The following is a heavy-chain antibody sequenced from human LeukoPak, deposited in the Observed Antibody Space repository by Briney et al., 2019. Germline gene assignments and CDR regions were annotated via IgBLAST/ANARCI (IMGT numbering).Heavy chain of an antibody. Sequence: PGGSLRLSCAASGFTFSSYSMNWVRQAPGKGLEWVSYISSSGSTIYYADSVKGRFTISRDNAKNSLYLQMNSLRAEDTAVYYCARAGYSSGWYRTKYDYWGQGTLVTVSS. J-gene: IGHJ4*02. CDR1: GFTFSSYS. CDR2: ISSSGSTI. V-gene: IGHV3-48*04. CDR3: ARAGYSSGWYRTKYDY. D-gene: IGHD6-13*01.